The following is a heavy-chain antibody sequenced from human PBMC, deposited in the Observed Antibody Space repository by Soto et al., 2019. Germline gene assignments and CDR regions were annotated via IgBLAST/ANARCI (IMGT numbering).Heavy chain of an antibody. CDR3: ARTAAAGTYLDY. J-gene: IGHJ4*02. V-gene: IGHV4-59*12. CDR1: GGSISSYY. Sequence: PSETLSLTCTVSGGSISSYYWSWIRQPPGKGLEWIGYIYYSGSTNYNPSLKSRVTISVDKSKNQFSLKLSSVTAADTAVYYCARTAAAGTYLDYWGQGTLVTVSS. D-gene: IGHD6-13*01. CDR2: IYYSGST.